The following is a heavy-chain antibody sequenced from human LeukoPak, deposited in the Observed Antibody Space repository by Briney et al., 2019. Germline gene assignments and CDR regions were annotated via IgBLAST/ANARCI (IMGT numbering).Heavy chain of an antibody. CDR3: ARPDYCSSTSCRSGNWFDP. CDR2: ISSSSSYI. J-gene: IGHJ5*02. V-gene: IGHV3-21*01. D-gene: IGHD2-2*01. CDR1: GFTFSRYS. Sequence: GGSLRLSCAASGFTFSRYSMNWVRQAPGKGLEWVSSISSSSSYIYYADSVKGRFTISRDNAKNSLYLQMNSLRAEDTAVYYCARPDYCSSTSCRSGNWFDPWGQGTLVTVSS.